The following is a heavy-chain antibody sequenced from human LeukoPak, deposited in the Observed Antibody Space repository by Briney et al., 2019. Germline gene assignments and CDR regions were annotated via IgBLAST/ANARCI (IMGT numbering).Heavy chain of an antibody. J-gene: IGHJ6*02. Sequence: PGGSLRLSCAASGFTFSNAWMSWVRQAPGKGLEWVGRIKSKTDGGTTHYAAPVKGRFTISRDDSRNTLYLQMNSLRADDTAVYYCAKDRSNSYYYGMDVWGQGTTVTVSS. D-gene: IGHD4-23*01. CDR1: GFTFSNAW. V-gene: IGHV3-15*01. CDR3: AKDRSNSYYYGMDV. CDR2: IKSKTDGGTT.